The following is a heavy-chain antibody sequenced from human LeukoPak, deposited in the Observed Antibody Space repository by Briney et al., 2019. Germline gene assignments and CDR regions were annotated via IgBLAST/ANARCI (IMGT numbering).Heavy chain of an antibody. CDR3: ARLGYCSGGSCN. J-gene: IGHJ4*02. D-gene: IGHD2-15*01. Sequence: SETLSLTCTVSGGSISSSSYYWGWIRQPPGKGLEWIGSIYYSGSTYYNPSLKCRVTISVDTSKNQFSLKLSSVTAADTAVYYCARLGYCSGGSCNWGQGTLVTVSS. CDR2: IYYSGST. CDR1: GGSISSSSYY. V-gene: IGHV4-39*01.